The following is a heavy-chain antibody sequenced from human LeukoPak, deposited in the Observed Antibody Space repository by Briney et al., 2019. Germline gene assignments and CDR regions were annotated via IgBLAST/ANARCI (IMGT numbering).Heavy chain of an antibody. D-gene: IGHD3-10*01. CDR2: IKQDGSEK. J-gene: IGHJ4*02. CDR3: ARFYGSANFDY. Sequence: GGSLRLSCAASGFTFSSYWMSWVRQAPGKGLEWVANIKQDGSEKYYVDSVKGRFTISRDNAKNSLYLQMNSLRAEDAAVYYCARFYGSANFDYWGQGTLVTVSS. V-gene: IGHV3-7*01. CDR1: GFTFSSYW.